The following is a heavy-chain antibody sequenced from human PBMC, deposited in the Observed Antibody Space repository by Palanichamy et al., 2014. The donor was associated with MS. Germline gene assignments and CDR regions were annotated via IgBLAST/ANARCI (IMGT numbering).Heavy chain of an antibody. J-gene: IGHJ4*02. CDR3: ARGPLYYYDSSGYFDY. Sequence: QVQLQESGPGLVKPSQTLSLTCTVSGGSISSGSDYWSWIRQPAGKGLEWIGRIYSSGSTNYNPSPKSRVTISLDTSKNQFSLKLTSVAAADTAVYYCARGPLYYYDSSGYFDYWGQGTLVTVSS. CDR2: IYSSGST. D-gene: IGHD3-22*01. V-gene: IGHV4-61*02. CDR1: GGSISSGSDY.